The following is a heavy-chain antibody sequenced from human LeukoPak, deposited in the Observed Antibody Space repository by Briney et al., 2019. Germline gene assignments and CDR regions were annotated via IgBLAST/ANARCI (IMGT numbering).Heavy chain of an antibody. CDR1: GGSISSSSYY. Sequence: PSETLSLTCTVSGGSISSSSYYWGWIRQPLGKGLEWIGSIYYSGSTYYNPSLKSRVTISVDTSKNQFSLKLSSVTAADTAVYYCARHYYGVVDYWGQGTLVTVSS. D-gene: IGHD3-10*01. J-gene: IGHJ4*02. CDR3: ARHYYGVVDY. CDR2: IYYSGST. V-gene: IGHV4-39*01.